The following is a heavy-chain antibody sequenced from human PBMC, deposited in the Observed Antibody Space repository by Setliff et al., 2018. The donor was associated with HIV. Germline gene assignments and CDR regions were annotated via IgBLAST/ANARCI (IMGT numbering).Heavy chain of an antibody. CDR3: SIHRDNWGGPWDY. D-gene: IGHD3-16*01. J-gene: IGHJ4*02. CDR2: IYTSGTT. CDR1: GGSISSGSYY. Sequence: SETLSLTCTVSGGSISSGSYYWSWIRQPAGKGLEWIGHIYTSGTTNYNPSLKSRVTISADTSKNHFSQNLTSVTAADTAVYFCSIHRDNWGGPWDYWGQGTLVTVSS. V-gene: IGHV4-61*09.